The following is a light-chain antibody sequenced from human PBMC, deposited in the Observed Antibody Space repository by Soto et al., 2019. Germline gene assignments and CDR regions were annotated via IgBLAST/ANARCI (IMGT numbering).Light chain of an antibody. J-gene: IGKJ1*01. CDR2: GAS. CDR1: QSISSR. CDR3: QQYNNWPRT. V-gene: IGKV1-39*01. Sequence: DIQMTQSPSSLSASVGDRVIITCRASQSISSRLNWYQQKPGSAPKLLIYGASTLESGVPSRFTGSGSGTDFTLTVSSLQSEDFAVYYCQQYNNWPRTFGQGTKVDIK.